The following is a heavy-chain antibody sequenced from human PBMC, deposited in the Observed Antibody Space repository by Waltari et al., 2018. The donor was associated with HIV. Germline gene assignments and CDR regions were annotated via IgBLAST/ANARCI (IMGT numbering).Heavy chain of an antibody. CDR2: IRHTGTT. CDR3: AKRDPIFGVVTYYYFYGLDV. Sequence: QVQLKESGPGLVKPSGTLSLTCAVSGGSIRSSNWWSWVRQPQGKGMEWIGEIRHTGTTNYNPSLKSRVTISVDKSENQFSLKLTSVTAADTAVYYCAKRDPIFGVVTYYYFYGLDVWGQGTTVTVSS. V-gene: IGHV4-4*02. CDR1: GGSIRSSNW. D-gene: IGHD3-3*01. J-gene: IGHJ6*02.